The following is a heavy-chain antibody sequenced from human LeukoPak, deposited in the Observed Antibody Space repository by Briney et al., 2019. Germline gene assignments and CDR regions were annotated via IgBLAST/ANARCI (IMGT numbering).Heavy chain of an antibody. Sequence: GGSLTLSCAASQFSFSSYSFNWVRQAPGQGLEWASPINKGATHMYYADSMRGRFTVSRDDAKNSLYLQMNSLRAEDTAVYYCVRLRRNSDTSGYFYYYDYWGRGTLVTVSS. V-gene: IGHV3-21*01. CDR3: VRLRRNSDTSGYFYYYDY. J-gene: IGHJ4*02. D-gene: IGHD3-22*01. CDR1: QFSFSSYS. CDR2: INKGATHM.